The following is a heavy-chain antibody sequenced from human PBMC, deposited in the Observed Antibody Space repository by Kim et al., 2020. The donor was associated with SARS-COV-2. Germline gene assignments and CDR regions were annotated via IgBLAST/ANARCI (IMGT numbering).Heavy chain of an antibody. CDR2: IIPIFGTA. V-gene: IGHV1-69*13. CDR1: GGTFSSYA. J-gene: IGHJ3*02. D-gene: IGHD3-22*01. Sequence: SVKVSCKASGGTFSSYAISWVRQAPGQGLEWMGGIIPIFGTANYAQKFQGRVTITADESTSTAYMELSSLRSEDTAVYYCAREGSGYQDAFDIWGQGTMVTVSS. CDR3: AREGSGYQDAFDI.